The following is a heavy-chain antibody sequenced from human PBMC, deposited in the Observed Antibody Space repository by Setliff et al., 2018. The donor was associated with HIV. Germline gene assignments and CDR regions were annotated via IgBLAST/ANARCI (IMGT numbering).Heavy chain of an antibody. D-gene: IGHD3-10*01. CDR2: INQSGNT. Sequence: PSETLSLTCAAYGGSLSGYYWSWVRQSLGRGLEWIGEINQSGNTNFNPSLKSRLIISVDTSKSQFSLKLTSVTAADTALYYCAREGGQGYSGSGSFYHRNFDLWGRGTLVTVSS. V-gene: IGHV4-34*01. CDR3: AREGGQGYSGSGSFYHRNFDL. J-gene: IGHJ2*01. CDR1: GGSLSGYY.